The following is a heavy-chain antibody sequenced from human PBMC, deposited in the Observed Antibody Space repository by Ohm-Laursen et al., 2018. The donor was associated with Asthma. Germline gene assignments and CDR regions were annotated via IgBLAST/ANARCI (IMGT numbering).Heavy chain of an antibody. D-gene: IGHD2-2*01. V-gene: IGHV3-23*01. J-gene: IGHJ6*02. CDR3: AKGKVVPAAYYYYYGMDV. CDR2: ISGSGGST. CDR1: GFTFSSYA. Sequence: GSLRLSCAASGFTFSSYAMSWVRQAPGKGLEWVSAISGSGGSTYYADSVKGRFTISRDNSKNTLYLQMNSLRAEDTAVYYCAKGKVVPAAYYYYYGMDVWGQGTTVTVSS.